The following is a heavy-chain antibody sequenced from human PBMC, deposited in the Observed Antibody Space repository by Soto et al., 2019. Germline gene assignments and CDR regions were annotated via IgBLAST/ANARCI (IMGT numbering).Heavy chain of an antibody. Sequence: GGSLRLSCAASGFTFSDSDMHWVRQATGRSLEWISGIGFAGDTYYPGSVEGRFTVSRDNAKNALYLHMNSLTAEDTAVYYCARGIWFGELLPRRYFASWGQGTLVTVSS. D-gene: IGHD3-10*01. J-gene: IGHJ4*02. CDR1: GFTFSDSD. V-gene: IGHV3-13*01. CDR3: ARGIWFGELLPRRYFAS. CDR2: IGFAGDT.